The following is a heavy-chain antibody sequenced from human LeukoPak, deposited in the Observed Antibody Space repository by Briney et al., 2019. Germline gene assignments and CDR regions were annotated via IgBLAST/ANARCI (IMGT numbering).Heavy chain of an antibody. CDR3: ARDSKHNYDFWSGYYTPVFYY. Sequence: LGGSLRLSCAASGFCFSSSAMGWVRQVPGKGLEWVSSMSSSSSYIYYADSVKGRFTISRDNAKNSLYLQMNSLRAEDTAVYYCARDSKHNYDFWSGYYTPVFYYWGQGTLVTVSS. D-gene: IGHD3-3*01. CDR1: GFCFSSSA. J-gene: IGHJ4*02. CDR2: MSSSSSYI. V-gene: IGHV3-21*01.